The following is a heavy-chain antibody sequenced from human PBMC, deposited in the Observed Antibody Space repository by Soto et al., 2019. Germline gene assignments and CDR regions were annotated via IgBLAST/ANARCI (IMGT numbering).Heavy chain of an antibody. CDR1: GFTFSTYA. Sequence: EVQLVESGGGLVQPGGSLRLSCATSGFTFSTYAMHWVRQAPGKGLEYVSAISSNGRSTYYANSVKGRFTLSRDNSKNTLYLQMDSLRAEDMAVYYCARDRCTNGVCYAPSDYWGQGTLVTVSS. V-gene: IGHV3-64*01. J-gene: IGHJ4*02. CDR3: ARDRCTNGVCYAPSDY. D-gene: IGHD2-8*01. CDR2: ISSNGRST.